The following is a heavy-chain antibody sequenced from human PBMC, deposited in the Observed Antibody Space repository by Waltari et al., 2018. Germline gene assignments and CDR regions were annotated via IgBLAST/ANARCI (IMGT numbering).Heavy chain of an antibody. D-gene: IGHD3-3*02. V-gene: IGHV4-39*01. CDR1: GGSISSSGSY. Sequence: QLQLQESGPGLVKPSETLSLTCTVSGGSISSSGSYWGWIRQPQGKGLEWIGSISYSGITYYNTSLMSRVTISVDTSKNQFSLKLTSVIAAETAVFYCARFSKSANWIDPWGQGTLVTVSS. CDR3: ARFSKSANWIDP. CDR2: ISYSGIT. J-gene: IGHJ5*02.